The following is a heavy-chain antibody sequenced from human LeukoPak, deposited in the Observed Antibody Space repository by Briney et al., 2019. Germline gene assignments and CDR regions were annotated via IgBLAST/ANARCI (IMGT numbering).Heavy chain of an antibody. J-gene: IGHJ6*04. CDR1: GFTFDDYA. D-gene: IGHD2-2*01. CDR3: AKDPSPVVPAAISGSDYYYYGMDV. Sequence: QPGGSLRLSCAASGFTFDDYAMHWVRQAPGKGLEWVSLISWDGGSTYYADSVKGRFTISRDNSKNSLYLQMNSLRAEDTALYYCAKDPSPVVPAAISGSDYYYYGMDVWGKGTTVTVSS. CDR2: ISWDGGST. V-gene: IGHV3-43D*04.